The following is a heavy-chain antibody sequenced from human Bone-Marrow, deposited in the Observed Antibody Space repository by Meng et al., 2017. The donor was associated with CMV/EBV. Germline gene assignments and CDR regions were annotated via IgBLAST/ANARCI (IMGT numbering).Heavy chain of an antibody. CDR1: GFTFSTYW. D-gene: IGHD3-10*01. J-gene: IGHJ6*02. CDR3: TRDLPSYYYGSGSYSGGMDV. V-gene: IGHV3-74*01. CDR2: INSDGSST. Sequence: GESLKISCAASGFTFSTYWMHWVRQAPGKGLVWVSRINSDGSSTSYADSVKGRFTISRDNAKNTLYLQMNSLRAEDTAVYYCTRDLPSYYYGSGSYSGGMDVWGQGTTVTVSS.